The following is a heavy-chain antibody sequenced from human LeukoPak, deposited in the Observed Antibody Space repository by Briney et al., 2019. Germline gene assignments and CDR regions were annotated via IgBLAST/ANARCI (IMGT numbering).Heavy chain of an antibody. Sequence: GGSLRLSCAVSGFTFSSYAMSWVRQAPGKGLEWVSTISDSGYYTYYADSVKGRFTISRDNSKNTLHLQMNSLRGEDTAVYYCTKAGLRGDDSHAKLSDYWGQGTHVTVSS. V-gene: IGHV3-23*01. D-gene: IGHD2-21*01. CDR1: GFTFSSYA. CDR3: TKAGLRGDDSHAKLSDY. CDR2: ISDSGYYT. J-gene: IGHJ4*02.